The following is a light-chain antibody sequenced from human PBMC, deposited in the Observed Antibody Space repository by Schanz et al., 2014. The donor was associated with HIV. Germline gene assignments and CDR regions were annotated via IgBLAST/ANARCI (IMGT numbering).Light chain of an antibody. J-gene: IGKJ1*01. V-gene: IGKV1-8*01. CDR1: LGVGSY. CDR3: LQHNSYPRT. CDR2: AGS. Sequence: ATRMTQSPSSLSASTGDKVTIACRASLGVGSYLAWYQQKPGEAPKLLISAGSTLQTGVPSRFSGSGSGTEFTLTISSLQPEDFATYYCLQHNSYPRTFGQGTKVEIK.